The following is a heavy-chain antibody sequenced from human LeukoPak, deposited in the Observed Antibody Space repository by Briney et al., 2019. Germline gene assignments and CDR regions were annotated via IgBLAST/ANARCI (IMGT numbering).Heavy chain of an antibody. J-gene: IGHJ4*02. CDR2: INHSGST. CDR3: AGRGYDILTGYNDY. V-gene: IGHV4-34*01. CDR1: GGSFSGYY. D-gene: IGHD3-9*01. Sequence: SETLSLTCAVYGGSFSGYYWSWIRQPLGKGLEWIGEINHSGSTNYNPSLKSRVTISVDTSKNQFSLKLSSVTAADTAVYYCAGRGYDILTGYNDYWGQGTLVTVSS.